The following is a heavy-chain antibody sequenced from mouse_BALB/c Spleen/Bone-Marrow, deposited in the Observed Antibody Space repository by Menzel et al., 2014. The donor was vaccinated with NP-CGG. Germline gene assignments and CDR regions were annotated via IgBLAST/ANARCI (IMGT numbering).Heavy chain of an antibody. CDR1: GFTFXDYY. Sequence: EVMLVESGGALVQPGGSLRLSCATSGFTFXDYYMNWVRQPPGKALEWLGFIRNKANGYTTEYSASVKGRFTISRDNSQSIPYLQMNTLRAEDSATYYCARDKGRVFFDYWGQGTTLTVSS. V-gene: IGHV7-3*02. CDR3: ARDKGRVFFDY. CDR2: IRNKANGYTT. J-gene: IGHJ2*01.